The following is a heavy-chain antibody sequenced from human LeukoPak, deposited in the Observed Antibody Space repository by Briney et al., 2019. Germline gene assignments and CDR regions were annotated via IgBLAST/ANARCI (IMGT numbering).Heavy chain of an antibody. D-gene: IGHD3-10*01. CDR2: ISSDGRNT. CDR3: AKQLWGGDY. J-gene: IGHJ4*02. CDR1: GFTLRNYG. V-gene: IGHV3-23*01. Sequence: GGSLRLSCSASGFTLRNYGMSWVRQAPRKGLEWVSAISSDGRNTHYADSVKGRFTISRDNSKDTVYLQMNSLRAEDTAVYHCAKQLWGGDYWGQGTPVTVSS.